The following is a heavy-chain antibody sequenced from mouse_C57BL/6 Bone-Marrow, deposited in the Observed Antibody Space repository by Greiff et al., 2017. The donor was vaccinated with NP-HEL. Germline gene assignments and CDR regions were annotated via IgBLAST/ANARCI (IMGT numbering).Heavy chain of an antibody. CDR2: IYPRSGNT. V-gene: IGHV1-81*01. CDR1: GYTFTSYG. D-gene: IGHD1-1*01. CDR3: ARGYYGSRGAY. Sequence: VQLQQSGAELARPGASVKLSCKASGYTFTSYGISWVKQRTGQGLEWIGEIYPRSGNTYYNEKFKGKATLTADKSSSTAYMELRSLTSDDSAVYFCARGYYGSRGAYWGQGTLVTVSA. J-gene: IGHJ3*01.